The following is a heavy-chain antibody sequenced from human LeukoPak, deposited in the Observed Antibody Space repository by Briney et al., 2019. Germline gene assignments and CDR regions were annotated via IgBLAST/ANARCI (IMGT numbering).Heavy chain of an antibody. V-gene: IGHV1-69*13. D-gene: IGHD3-22*01. CDR1: GGTFSSYA. CDR2: IIPIFGTA. CDR3: ASGPTGYYDSSGYYGGYYFDY. J-gene: IGHJ4*02. Sequence: GASVKVSCKASGGTFSSYAISWVRQAPGQGLEWMGGIIPIFGTANYAQKFQGRVTITADESTSTAYMELSSLRSEDTAVYYCASGPTGYYDSSGYYGGYYFDYWGQGTLVTVSS.